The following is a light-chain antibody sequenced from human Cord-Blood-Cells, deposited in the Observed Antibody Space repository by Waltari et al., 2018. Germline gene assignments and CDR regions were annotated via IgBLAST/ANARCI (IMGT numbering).Light chain of an antibody. V-gene: IGLV2-23*01. Sequence: QSALTQPASVSGPPGQSTTTSGTGTSSDVGSYNLVSWYQQHPGKAPKLMIYEGSKRPSGVSNRFSGSKSGNTASLTISGLQAEDEADYYCCSYAGSSTWVFGGGTKLTVL. CDR2: EGS. CDR1: SSDVGSYNL. CDR3: CSYAGSSTWV. J-gene: IGLJ3*02.